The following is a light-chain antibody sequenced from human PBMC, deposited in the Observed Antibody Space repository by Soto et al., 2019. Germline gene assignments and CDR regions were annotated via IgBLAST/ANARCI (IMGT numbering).Light chain of an antibody. CDR2: KAS. J-gene: IGKJ1*01. CDR1: QRITTW. Sequence: DTQMTQSPSTLSASVGDRVTITCRASQRITTWLAWYQQKPGKAPKLLIYKASSLESGVPSRFSGSGSGTEFTLTISSLQPDDFATYYCQQYNSYWTFGQGTKVDNK. CDR3: QQYNSYWT. V-gene: IGKV1-5*03.